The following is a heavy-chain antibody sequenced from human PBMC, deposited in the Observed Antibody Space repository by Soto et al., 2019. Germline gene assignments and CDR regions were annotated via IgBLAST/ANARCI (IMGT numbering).Heavy chain of an antibody. J-gene: IGHJ4*02. Sequence: GGSLRLSCAASGFTLSSYAMSWVRQAPGKGLEWVSSISGSGSKTYYTDSVKGRFTISRDNSKNTLYLQMNSLRAEDTAVYYCAKMTGAEGYWGQGTLVTVSS. D-gene: IGHD3-22*01. V-gene: IGHV3-23*01. CDR1: GFTLSSYA. CDR3: AKMTGAEGY. CDR2: ISGSGSKT.